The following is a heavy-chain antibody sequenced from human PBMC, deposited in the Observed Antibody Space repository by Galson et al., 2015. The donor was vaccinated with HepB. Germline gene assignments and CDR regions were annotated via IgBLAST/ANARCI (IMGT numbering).Heavy chain of an antibody. V-gene: IGHV3-21*01. Sequence: SLRLSCAASGFTFSSYSMNWVRQAPGKGLEWVSSITTSSSYIYYADSVKGRFTISRDNAKNSLYLQMNSLRAEDTAVYYCARVEYSSRWYQDYWGQGTLVTVSS. CDR1: GFTFSSYS. CDR2: ITTSSSYI. D-gene: IGHD6-13*01. J-gene: IGHJ4*02. CDR3: ARVEYSSRWYQDY.